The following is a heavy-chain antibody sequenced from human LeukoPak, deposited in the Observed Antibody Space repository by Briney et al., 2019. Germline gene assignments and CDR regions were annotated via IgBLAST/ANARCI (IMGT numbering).Heavy chain of an antibody. V-gene: IGHV1-2*02. CDR3: ARDAYDILTGYWHFDY. D-gene: IGHD3-9*01. CDR1: GYTFTGYY. J-gene: IGHJ4*02. Sequence: ASVKVSCKASGYTFTGYYMHWVRQAPGQGLEWMGWINPNSGGTNYAQKFQGRVTMTRDTSISTAYMELSRLRSDDTAMYYCARDAYDILTGYWHFDYWGQGTLVTVSS. CDR2: INPNSGGT.